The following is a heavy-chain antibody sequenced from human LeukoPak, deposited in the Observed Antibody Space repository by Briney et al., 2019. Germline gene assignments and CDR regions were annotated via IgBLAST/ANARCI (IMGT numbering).Heavy chain of an antibody. J-gene: IGHJ3*02. CDR2: IYYSGST. Sequence: PSETLSLTCTVSGGSISSYYWSWIRQPPGKGLEWIGYIYYSGSTNYNPSLKSRVTISVDTSKNQFSLKLSSVTAADTAVYYCARTNPYYYDSSGYRNLDAFDIWGQGTMVTVSS. CDR1: GGSISSYY. D-gene: IGHD3-22*01. CDR3: ARTNPYYYDSSGYRNLDAFDI. V-gene: IGHV4-59*01.